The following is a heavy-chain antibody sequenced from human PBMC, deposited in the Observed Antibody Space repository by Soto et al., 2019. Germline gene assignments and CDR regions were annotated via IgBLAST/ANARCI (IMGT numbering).Heavy chain of an antibody. J-gene: IGHJ5*02. CDR3: ATLSGYFTISPFDP. D-gene: IGHD2-8*01. CDR2: IYHTGTT. V-gene: IGHV4-4*02. Sequence: GSLRLSCAASGFTFSSYGMHWVRQAPGKGLEWIGEIYHTGTTNYNPSLKSRLTLSVDKSKNQVFLNLTSVSAADTAIYYCATLSGYFTISPFDPWGQGILVTVSS. CDR1: GFTFSSYG.